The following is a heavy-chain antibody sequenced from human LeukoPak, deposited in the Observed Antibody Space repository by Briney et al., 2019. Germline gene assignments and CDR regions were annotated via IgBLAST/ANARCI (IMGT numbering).Heavy chain of an antibody. V-gene: IGHV3-23*01. CDR1: GVIISSYA. D-gene: IGHD2/OR15-2a*01. CDR3: AKDRVSPGFNWFDP. J-gene: IGHJ5*02. Sequence: SGGSLRLSCAASGVIISSYAMSWVRQAPGKGLEWVSAINGRGDNTYYADFVKGRFTISRDNSKSTVYLQMNGLRTEDTAVYYCAKDRVSPGFNWFDPWGQGTLVTVSS. CDR2: INGRGDNT.